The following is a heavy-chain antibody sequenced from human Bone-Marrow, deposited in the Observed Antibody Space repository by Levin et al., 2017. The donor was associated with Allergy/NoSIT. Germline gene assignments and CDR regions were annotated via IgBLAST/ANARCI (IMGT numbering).Heavy chain of an antibody. J-gene: IGHJ3*01. CDR3: AASIVVVAAATQVDAFDF. CDR1: GYDFPYYW. D-gene: IGHD2-15*01. V-gene: IGHV5-51*01. Sequence: KLGESLKISCQGAGYDFPYYWIGWVRQMPGKGLEWIGVIFPGDSDTKYSPAFRGQVTISADVATSTAYLQWRSLKASDTAMYYCAASIVVVAAATQVDAFDFWGQGTMVSVSS. CDR2: IFPGDSDT.